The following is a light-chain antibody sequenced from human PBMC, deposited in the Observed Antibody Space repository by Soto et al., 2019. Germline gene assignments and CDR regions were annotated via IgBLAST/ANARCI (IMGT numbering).Light chain of an antibody. CDR3: QQYDSYSWT. Sequence: DIQMTQSPSTLSASVGDRVTITCRASRPIKSWLAWYQQKPWKAPKLLIYEASSLESGVPSRFGGSGSGTKFTLIISGLQPDDFATYYCQQYDSYSWTFGQGTKVEIK. CDR2: EAS. V-gene: IGKV1-5*03. J-gene: IGKJ1*01. CDR1: RPIKSW.